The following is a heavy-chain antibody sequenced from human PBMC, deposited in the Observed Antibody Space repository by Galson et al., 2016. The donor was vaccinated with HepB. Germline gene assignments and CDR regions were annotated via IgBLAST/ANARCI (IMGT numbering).Heavy chain of an antibody. CDR3: ARGHLVVPFSFYFDY. CDR2: TYYRSKWYN. D-gene: IGHD2-15*01. J-gene: IGHJ4*02. Sequence: CAISGDSVSSNSATWNWIRQSPSRGLEWLGRTYYRSKWYNDYALSVKSRITINPDTSKNQLSLQLNSVTPEDTAVYYCARGHLVVPFSFYFDYWGQGSLVTVSS. V-gene: IGHV6-1*01. CDR1: GDSVSSNSAT.